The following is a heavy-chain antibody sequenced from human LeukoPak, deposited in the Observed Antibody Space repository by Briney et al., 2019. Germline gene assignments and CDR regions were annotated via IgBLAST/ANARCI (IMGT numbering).Heavy chain of an antibody. CDR1: GFTFSSYS. J-gene: IGHJ3*02. CDR2: ISSSSSYI. V-gene: IGHV3-21*01. CDR3: ARMLEYSSSQEAFDI. Sequence: AGGSLRLSCAASGFTFSSYSMNWVRQAPGKGLEWVSSISSSSSYIYYADSVKGRFTISRDNAKNSLYLQMNSLSAEDTAVYYCARMLEYSSSQEAFDIWGQGTMVTVSS. D-gene: IGHD6-6*01.